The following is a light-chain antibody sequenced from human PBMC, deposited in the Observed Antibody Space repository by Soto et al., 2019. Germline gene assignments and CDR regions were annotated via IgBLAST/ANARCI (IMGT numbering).Light chain of an antibody. CDR3: QQRSNWLT. CDR1: QSVGSY. Sequence: IVLTQSPATLSLSPGERATLSCRASQSVGSYLAWYQHKPGQAPRLLIYDAYNRVSGIPARFSGSGSGTEFTLTSSSLEPEDVGVYYCQQRSNWLTFGGGTKVDIK. CDR2: DAY. J-gene: IGKJ4*01. V-gene: IGKV3-11*01.